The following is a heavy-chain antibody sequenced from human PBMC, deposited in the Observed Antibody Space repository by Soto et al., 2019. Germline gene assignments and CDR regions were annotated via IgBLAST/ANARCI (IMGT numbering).Heavy chain of an antibody. Sequence: SVKVSCKASGFTFTSSAVQWVRQARGQRLEWIGWIVVGSGNTNYAQKFQERVTITRDMSTSTAYMELSSLRSEDTAVYYCARGERYCSSTSCYVLYYYYYYMDVWGKGTTVTVSS. CDR3: ARGERYCSSTSCYVLYYYYYYMDV. CDR2: IVVGSGNT. J-gene: IGHJ6*03. V-gene: IGHV1-58*01. D-gene: IGHD2-2*01. CDR1: GFTFTSSA.